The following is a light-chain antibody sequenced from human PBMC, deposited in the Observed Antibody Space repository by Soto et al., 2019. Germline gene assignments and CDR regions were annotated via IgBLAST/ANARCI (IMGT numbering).Light chain of an antibody. J-gene: IGKJ5*01. V-gene: IGKV3-20*01. CDR2: GAS. Sequence: SVLTQSPVTLSLSPGERATLSCSAIQSVSSSYLAWYQQKPGQAPRLLIYGASSRATGIPDRFSGSGSGTDFTLTISRLEPEDFAVYYCQQYGSSPPITFGQGTRLEIK. CDR3: QQYGSSPPIT. CDR1: QSVSSSY.